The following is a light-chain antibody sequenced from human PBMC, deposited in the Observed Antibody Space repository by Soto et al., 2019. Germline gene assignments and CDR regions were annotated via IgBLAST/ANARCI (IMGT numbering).Light chain of an antibody. CDR1: SSDLGSRNL. J-gene: IGLJ1*01. V-gene: IGLV2-23*01. CDR2: EGS. Sequence: QSVLTQPASVSGSPGQSITISCTGTSSDLGSRNLVSWYQQHPGKAPKPMIYEGSKRPSGVSNRFSGTKSGNTASLTISGLQAEDEADYYCCSYADGSTYVFGTGTKVTVL. CDR3: CSYADGSTYV.